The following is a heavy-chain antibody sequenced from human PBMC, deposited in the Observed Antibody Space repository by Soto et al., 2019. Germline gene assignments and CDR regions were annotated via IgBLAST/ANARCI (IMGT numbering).Heavy chain of an antibody. V-gene: IGHV3-23*01. CDR2: ISGSGSSI. CDR3: AKGALCSSTNCYVLSCFDP. D-gene: IGHD2-2*01. Sequence: EVQLLESGGGLVQPGGSLRLSCAASGFTFSSYAMNWVRQAPGKGLEWVSSISGSGSSIYYAGSVKGRFTISRDNSKNTLYLQMNSLRAEDTAVYYCAKGALCSSTNCYVLSCFDPWGQGTLVTVSS. CDR1: GFTFSSYA. J-gene: IGHJ5*02.